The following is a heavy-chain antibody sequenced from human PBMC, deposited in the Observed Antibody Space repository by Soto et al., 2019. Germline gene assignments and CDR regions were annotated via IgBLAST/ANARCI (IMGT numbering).Heavy chain of an antibody. J-gene: IGHJ6*02. D-gene: IGHD6-19*01. CDR3: ARDRPIAVAGTYYYYGMDV. CDR2: IYYSGST. Sequence: SETLSLTCTVSGGSISSSSYYWGWIRQPPGKGLEWIGSIYYSGSTYYNPSLKSRVTISVDTSKNQFSLKLSSVTAADTAVYYCARDRPIAVAGTYYYYGMDVWGQGTTVTVSS. CDR1: GGSISSSSYY. V-gene: IGHV4-39*07.